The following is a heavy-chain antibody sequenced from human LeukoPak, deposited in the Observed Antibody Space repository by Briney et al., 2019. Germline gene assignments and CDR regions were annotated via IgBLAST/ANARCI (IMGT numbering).Heavy chain of an antibody. J-gene: IGHJ4*02. CDR1: GFSVDGYY. CDR2: ISTGDST. D-gene: IGHD3-10*01. V-gene: IGHV3-53*04. Sequence: PGGSLRLSCAASGFSVDGYYMTWVRQAPGKGLEWVSSISTGDSTYVADSVKGRFTISRHSAENTISLQMNRLRSDDTAVYFCARDVWFIDWGQGTLVTVSS. CDR3: ARDVWFID.